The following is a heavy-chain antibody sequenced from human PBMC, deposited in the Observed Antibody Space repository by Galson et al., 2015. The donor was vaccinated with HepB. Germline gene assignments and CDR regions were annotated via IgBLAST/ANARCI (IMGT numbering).Heavy chain of an antibody. D-gene: IGHD2-2*01. J-gene: IGHJ4*02. CDR1: GGSISSSNW. CDR2: IYHSGST. CDR3: AREGRECSSTSCLRRKYYFDY. V-gene: IGHV4-4*02. Sequence: SETLSLTCAVSGGSISSSNWWSWVRQPPGKGLEWIGEIYHSGSTNYNPSLKSRVTISVDKSKNQFSLKLSSVTAADTAVYYCAREGRECSSTSCLRRKYYFDYWGQGTLVTVSS.